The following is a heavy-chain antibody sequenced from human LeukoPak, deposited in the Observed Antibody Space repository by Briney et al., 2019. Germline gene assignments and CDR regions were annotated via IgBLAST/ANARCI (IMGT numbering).Heavy chain of an antibody. CDR1: GYTFTSYG. Sequence: ASVKVSCKASGYTFTSYGISWVRQAPGQGLEWMGWIGAYNGNTNYAQKLQGRVTMTTDTSTSTAYMELRSLRSDDTAVYYCASAGDQVGATELYYFDYWGQGTLVTVSS. D-gene: IGHD1-26*01. J-gene: IGHJ4*02. CDR3: ASAGDQVGATELYYFDY. V-gene: IGHV1-18*01. CDR2: IGAYNGNT.